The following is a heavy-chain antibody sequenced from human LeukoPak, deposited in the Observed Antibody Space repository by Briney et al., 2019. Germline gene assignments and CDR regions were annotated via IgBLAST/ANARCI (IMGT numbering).Heavy chain of an antibody. CDR1: GYSISSGYY. CDR3: ARGLEMATMYYYYYYMDV. D-gene: IGHD5-24*01. CDR2: IYHSGST. Sequence: SETLSLTCTVSGYSISSGYYWGWIRQPPGKGLEWIGSIYHSGSTYYNPSLKSRVTISVDTSKNQFSLKLSSVTAADTAVYYCARGLEMATMYYYYYYMDVWGKGTTVTISS. J-gene: IGHJ6*03. V-gene: IGHV4-38-2*02.